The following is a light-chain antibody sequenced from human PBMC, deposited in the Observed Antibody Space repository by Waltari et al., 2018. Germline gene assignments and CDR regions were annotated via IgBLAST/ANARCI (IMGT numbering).Light chain of an antibody. CDR3: QSFDSSLSSYV. J-gene: IGLJ1*01. CDR1: SSNIGTDYN. V-gene: IGLV1-40*01. CDR2: GNS. Sequence: QSVLTPPPSVSGAPGQRVTISCTGSSSNIGTDYNIHWYQQLPGTAPKLLIYGNSNRPSGVPDRFSGSKSGTSASLAITGLQAEDAADYYCQSFDSSLSSYVFGTGTRVTVL.